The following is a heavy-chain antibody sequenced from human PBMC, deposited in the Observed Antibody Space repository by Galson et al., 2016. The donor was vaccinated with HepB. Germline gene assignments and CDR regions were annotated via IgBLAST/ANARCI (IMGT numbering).Heavy chain of an antibody. J-gene: IGHJ4*02. Sequence: VHWVRQAPGQRLEWMGWIATGTANTVYSQEFRGRVTFTRDTSASTAYMELSSLRSEDTAVYYCARAYASGFYAPDYWGQGTLLTVSS. V-gene: IGHV1-3*04. CDR2: IATGTANT. CDR3: ARAYASGFYAPDY. D-gene: IGHD3-22*01.